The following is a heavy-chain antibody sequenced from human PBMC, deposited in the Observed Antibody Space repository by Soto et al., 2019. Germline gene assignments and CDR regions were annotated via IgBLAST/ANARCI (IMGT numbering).Heavy chain of an antibody. J-gene: IGHJ6*02. V-gene: IGHV1-69*04. CDR3: ARDRGARGYSSRDYGMDV. Sequence: SVKVSCKASGGTFSSYTISWVRQAPGQGLEWMGRIIPILGIANYAQKFQGRVTITADKSTSTAYMELSSVTAADTAVYYCARDRGARGYSSRDYGMDVWGQGTTVTVSS. CDR1: GGTFSSYT. CDR2: IIPILGIA. D-gene: IGHD5-18*01.